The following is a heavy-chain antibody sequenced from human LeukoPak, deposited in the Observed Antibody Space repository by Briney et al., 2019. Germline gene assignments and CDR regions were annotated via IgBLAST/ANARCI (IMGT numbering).Heavy chain of an antibody. CDR1: GGSISSYY. CDR2: IFHIGST. V-gene: IGHV4-59*01. D-gene: IGHD3-3*01. CDR3: ARSYYDFWSGPDRERFDP. J-gene: IGHJ5*02. Sequence: SETLSLTCTVSGGSISSYYWSWIRQPPGKGLEWIGFIFHIGSTNYNPSLQGRVTISVDTSKNQFSLKLGSVTAADTAVYYCARSYYDFWSGPDRERFDPWGQGTLVTVSS.